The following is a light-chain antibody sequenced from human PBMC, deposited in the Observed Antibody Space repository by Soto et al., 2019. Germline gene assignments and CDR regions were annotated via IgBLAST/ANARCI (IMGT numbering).Light chain of an antibody. J-gene: IGKJ5*01. CDR2: DAS. Sequence: DIQMTQSPSSLSASVGDRVTITCQASQDISNYLNWYQQKPGKAPKLLIYDASNLETGVPSRFSGSGSGTDLTLTISRLEPEDFAVYYCQHYGSSPPITFGQGTRLEIK. V-gene: IGKV1-33*01. CDR3: QHYGSSPPIT. CDR1: QDISNY.